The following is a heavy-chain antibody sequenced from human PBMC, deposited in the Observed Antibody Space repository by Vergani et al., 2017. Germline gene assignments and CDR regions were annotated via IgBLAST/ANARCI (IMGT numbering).Heavy chain of an antibody. J-gene: IGHJ3*02. CDR2: IYTSGST. D-gene: IGHD5-12*01. CDR3: AIAPIVATTFDAFDI. CDR1: GGSISSYY. Sequence: QVQLQESGPGLVKPSETLSLTCTVSGGSISSYYWSWIRQPAGKGLEWIGRIYTSGSTNYNPSLKSRVTMSVDTSKNQFSLKLSSVTAADTAVYYFAIAPIVATTFDAFDIWGQGTMVTVSS. V-gene: IGHV4-4*07.